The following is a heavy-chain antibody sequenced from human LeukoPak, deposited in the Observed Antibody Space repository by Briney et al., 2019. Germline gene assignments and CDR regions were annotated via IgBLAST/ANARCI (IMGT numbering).Heavy chain of an antibody. CDR1: GFTFSNYG. CDR2: ISYDGSNK. CDR3: AKDGGDIALYYFDY. V-gene: IGHV3-30*18. Sequence: GGSLRLSCAASGFTFSNYGMHWVRQAPGKGLEWVAVISYDGSNKYYADSVKGRFTISRDNSKNTLYLQMNSLRAEDTAVYYCAKDGGDIALYYFDYWGQGTLVTVSS. D-gene: IGHD2-15*01. J-gene: IGHJ4*02.